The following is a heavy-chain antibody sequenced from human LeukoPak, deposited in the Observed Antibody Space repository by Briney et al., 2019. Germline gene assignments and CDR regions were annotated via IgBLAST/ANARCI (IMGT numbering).Heavy chain of an antibody. J-gene: IGHJ3*02. Sequence: SETLSPTCTVSGGSISSGSYFWSWIRQPAGKGLEWIGRIYTSGSTNYNPSLKSRVTISVDTSKNQFSLKLSSVTAADTAVYYCASDRIEVDAFDIWGQGTMVTVSS. CDR1: GGSISSGSYF. CDR3: ASDRIEVDAFDI. D-gene: IGHD2-15*01. V-gene: IGHV4-61*02. CDR2: IYTSGST.